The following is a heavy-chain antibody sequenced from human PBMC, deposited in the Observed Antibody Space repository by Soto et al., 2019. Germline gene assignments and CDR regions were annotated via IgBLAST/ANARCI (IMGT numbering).Heavy chain of an antibody. V-gene: IGHV1-8*01. D-gene: IGHD5-18*01. CDR2: MNSNSGNT. J-gene: IGHJ6*02. Sequence: QVQLVQSGAEVKKPGASVKVSCKASVYTFTSYDINWVRQATGQGLEWMGWMNSNSGNTGYAQKFQGRVTMTRNTSIRTAYMELSRLRSEDTAVYYCARYPTRTAKVYYYGMDVWGQGTTVTVSS. CDR3: ARYPTRTAKVYYYGMDV. CDR1: VYTFTSYD.